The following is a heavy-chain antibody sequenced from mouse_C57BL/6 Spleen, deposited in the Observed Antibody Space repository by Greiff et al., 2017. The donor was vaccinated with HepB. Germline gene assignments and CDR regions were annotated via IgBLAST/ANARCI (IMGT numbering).Heavy chain of an antibody. CDR2: IHPNSGST. CDR1: GYTFTSYW. CDR3: AREDYGSSSWYFDV. D-gene: IGHD1-1*01. Sequence: VQLQQPGAELVKPGASVKLSCKASGYTFTSYWMHWVKQRPGQGLEWIGMIHPNSGSTNYNEKFKSKATLTVDKSSSTAYMQLSSLTSEDSAVYYCAREDYGSSSWYFDVWGTGTTVTVSS. J-gene: IGHJ1*03. V-gene: IGHV1-64*01.